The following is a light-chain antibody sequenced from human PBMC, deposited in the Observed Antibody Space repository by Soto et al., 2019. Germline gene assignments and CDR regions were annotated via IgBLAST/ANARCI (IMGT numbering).Light chain of an antibody. V-gene: IGKV3-15*01. J-gene: IGKJ2*01. CDR1: QSVSSN. CDR3: QQSYSTPYT. CDR2: GAS. Sequence: EIVMTQSPATLSVSPGERATLSCRASQSVSSNLAWYQQKPGQAPRLLIYGASTRATGIPARFSGSGSGTEFTLTISSFQSEDFAAYYCQQSYSTPYTFGQGTKLEIK.